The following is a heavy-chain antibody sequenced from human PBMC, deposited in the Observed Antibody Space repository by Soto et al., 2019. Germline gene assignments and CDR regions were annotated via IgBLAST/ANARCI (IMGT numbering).Heavy chain of an antibody. Sequence: QVQLVESGGGLVKPGGSLRLSCAASGFTFSDSYMSWLRQAPGKGLEWVSYISTSSAHTDYADSVKGRFTISRDNAKKSLYLQMNSLRAEDTAIYYCARGHDYGGFWGQGTLVTVSS. D-gene: IGHD4-17*01. CDR1: GFTFSDSY. J-gene: IGHJ4*02. CDR2: ISTSSAHT. V-gene: IGHV3-11*06. CDR3: ARGHDYGGF.